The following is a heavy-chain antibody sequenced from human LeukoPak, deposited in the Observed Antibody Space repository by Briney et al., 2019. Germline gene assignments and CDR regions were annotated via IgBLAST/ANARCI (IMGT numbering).Heavy chain of an antibody. D-gene: IGHD3-22*01. Sequence: PSETLSLTCTVSAGSISSYYWSWIRQPAGKGLEWIGRIYTSGSTNYNPSLKSRVTMSVDTSKNQFSLKLSSVTAADTAVYYCARDQWGYYDSSGYYYFDYWGQGTLVTVSS. V-gene: IGHV4-4*07. CDR2: IYTSGST. CDR3: ARDQWGYYDSSGYYYFDY. CDR1: AGSISSYY. J-gene: IGHJ4*02.